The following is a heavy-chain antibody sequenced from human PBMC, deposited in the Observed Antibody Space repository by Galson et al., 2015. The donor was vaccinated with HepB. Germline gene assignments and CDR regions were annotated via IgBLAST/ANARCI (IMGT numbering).Heavy chain of an antibody. J-gene: IGHJ4*02. D-gene: IGHD3-16*01. Sequence: SVKVSCKASGYIFTSYYMHWVRQAPGQGLEWMGVINPSGGSTNYAQNFQGRVTMTRETSTTIVYMELTSLKSDDTAVYYCARSLPGGWYYFDYWGQGALVTVSS. CDR1: GYIFTSYY. CDR3: ARSLPGGWYYFDY. V-gene: IGHV1-46*01. CDR2: INPSGGST.